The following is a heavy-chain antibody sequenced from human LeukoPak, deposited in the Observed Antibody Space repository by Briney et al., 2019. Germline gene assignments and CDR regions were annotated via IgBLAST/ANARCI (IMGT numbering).Heavy chain of an antibody. J-gene: IGHJ4*02. Sequence: SETLSLTCTVSGGSISGSSYYWGWVRQPPGRGMEWIGNVYYSGTTYYSPSLKSRVTISVDTSKNQFSLKLSSVTAADTAVYYCARQDTITTPGVDYWGQGTPVTVSS. CDR1: GGSISGSSYY. CDR2: VYYSGTT. D-gene: IGHD3-3*01. V-gene: IGHV4-39*01. CDR3: ARQDTITTPGVDY.